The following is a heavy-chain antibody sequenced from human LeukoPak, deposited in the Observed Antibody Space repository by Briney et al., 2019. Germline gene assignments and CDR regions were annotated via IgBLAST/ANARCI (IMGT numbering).Heavy chain of an antibody. Sequence: GGSLRLSCAASGFTFSSYWMSWVRQAPGKGLEWVANIKQDGSGKYYVDSVKGRFTISRDNSKKILSLQMNSLRPEDTAVYYCATDSWSENGIYDAFDIWGQGTMVTVSS. CDR2: IKQDGSGK. J-gene: IGHJ3*02. V-gene: IGHV3-7*03. CDR1: GFTFSSYW. CDR3: ATDSWSENGIYDAFDI. D-gene: IGHD2-8*01.